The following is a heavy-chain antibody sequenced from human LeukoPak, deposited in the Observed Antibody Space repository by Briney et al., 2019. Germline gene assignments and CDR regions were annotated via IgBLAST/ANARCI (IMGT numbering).Heavy chain of an antibody. CDR3: SRLRYYGSGSYGDY. CDR2: LYPPDSDT. D-gene: IGHD3-10*01. V-gene: IGHV5-51*01. CDR1: GYSFTNYW. Sequence: GGSLKISCKGSGYSFTNYWIAWVRQMPGKGLEWVGILYPPDSDTRYSPSFQGQVIISADKSISTAYLQWSSLKASDTAMYYCSRLRYYGSGSYGDYWGQGTLVTVSS. J-gene: IGHJ4*02.